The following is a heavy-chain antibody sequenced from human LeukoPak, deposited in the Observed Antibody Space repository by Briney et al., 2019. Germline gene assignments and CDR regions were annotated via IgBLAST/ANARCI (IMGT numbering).Heavy chain of an antibody. CDR3: AKGIAVAGIFAGFDY. CDR1: GFTFSSYG. J-gene: IGHJ4*02. Sequence: GGSLRLSCVASGFTFSSYGMHWVRQAPGKGLEWVAVISYDGSNKYYADSVKGRFTISRDNSKNTLYLQMNSLRAEDTAVYYCAKGIAVAGIFAGFDYWGQGTLVTVSS. D-gene: IGHD6-19*01. CDR2: ISYDGSNK. V-gene: IGHV3-30*18.